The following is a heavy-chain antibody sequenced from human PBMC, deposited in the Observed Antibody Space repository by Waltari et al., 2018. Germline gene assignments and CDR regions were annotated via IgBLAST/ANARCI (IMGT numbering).Heavy chain of an antibody. D-gene: IGHD3-22*01. CDR3: ARDWGWTNYYDSRGHMDV. CDR1: GFTFSSYS. J-gene: IGHJ6*02. Sequence: EVQLVESGGGLVKPGGSLRLSCAASGFTFSSYSMNWVRQAPGKGLEWVSSISSSSSYIYYADPVKGRFTIARDNAKNSLYLQMNSLRAEDTAVYYCARDWGWTNYYDSRGHMDVWGQGTTVTVSS. V-gene: IGHV3-21*01. CDR2: ISSSSSYI.